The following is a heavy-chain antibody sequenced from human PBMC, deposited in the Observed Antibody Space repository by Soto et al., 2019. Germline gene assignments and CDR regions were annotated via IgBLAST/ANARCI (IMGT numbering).Heavy chain of an antibody. CDR3: ARVNYYGSGTYEDFFYYYAMDV. V-gene: IGHV1-8*01. D-gene: IGHD3-10*01. J-gene: IGHJ6*02. CDR2: MNPNSGDT. Sequence: ASVKVSCKASGYTFSTYDINWVRQAPGRGLEWMGWMNPNSGDTGYAQKFLGRVTMTRDSSMKTAYMELSSLSSDDTAVYYCARVNYYGSGTYEDFFYYYAMDVWGQGTTVTVSS. CDR1: GYTFSTYD.